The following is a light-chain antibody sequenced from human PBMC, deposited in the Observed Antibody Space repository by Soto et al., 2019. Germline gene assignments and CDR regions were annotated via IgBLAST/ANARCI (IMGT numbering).Light chain of an antibody. J-gene: IGLJ1*01. CDR3: NSYTNTGARI. V-gene: IGLV2-14*01. Sequence: QSALTQPASVSGSPGQSITISRTGTSSDVGANDFVSWYQQLPGKAPKVMIYEVSNRPSGVSNRFSGSKSGNTASLTISGLQTEDEADYYCNSYTNTGARIFGTGTKLTVL. CDR2: EVS. CDR1: SSDVGANDF.